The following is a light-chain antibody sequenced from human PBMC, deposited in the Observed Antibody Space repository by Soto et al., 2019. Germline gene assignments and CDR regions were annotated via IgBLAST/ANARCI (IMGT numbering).Light chain of an antibody. Sequence: QSVLTQPASVSGSPGQSITISCTGTSSDVGSYNLVSWYQQHPGKAPKLLIYEGSKRPSGVSNRFSGSKSGNTASLTISGLQAEDEADYYCCLYAGSSAPFGTGTKVTVL. CDR3: CLYAGSSAP. J-gene: IGLJ1*01. CDR1: SSDVGSYNL. CDR2: EGS. V-gene: IGLV2-23*01.